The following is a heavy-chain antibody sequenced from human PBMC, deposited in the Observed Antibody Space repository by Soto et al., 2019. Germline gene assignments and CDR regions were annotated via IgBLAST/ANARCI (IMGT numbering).Heavy chain of an antibody. J-gene: IGHJ4*02. D-gene: IGHD2-8*02. CDR1: GFTFSSYA. CDR3: ARGSGGSDY. Sequence: QVQLVESGGGVVQPGRSLRLSCAASGFTFSSYAMYWVRQAPGKGLEWVADISYDGSNEYYAESVKGRFTISRDNSKNTLYLHMNSLRAEDTAVYYCARGSGGSDYWGQGTLVTVSS. CDR2: ISYDGSNE. V-gene: IGHV3-30-3*01.